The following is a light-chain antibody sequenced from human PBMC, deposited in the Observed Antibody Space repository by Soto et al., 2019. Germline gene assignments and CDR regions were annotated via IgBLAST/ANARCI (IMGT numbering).Light chain of an antibody. CDR1: QSVSNNY. Sequence: EIVLTQSPGTLSLSPGERATLSCRASQSVSNNYLAWYQQKPGQAPRLIIYGASNRATGIPDRFSGSWSGKDFTLTISRLEPEDFAVYYCQQYGSSGTFGQGTKVEIK. V-gene: IGKV3-20*01. J-gene: IGKJ1*01. CDR3: QQYGSSGT. CDR2: GAS.